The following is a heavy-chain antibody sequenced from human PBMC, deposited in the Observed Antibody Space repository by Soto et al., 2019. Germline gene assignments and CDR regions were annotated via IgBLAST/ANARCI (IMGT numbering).Heavy chain of an antibody. V-gene: IGHV3-33*01. D-gene: IGHD6-6*01. CDR3: ARAAEQLVRYYYYGMDV. J-gene: IGHJ6*02. CDR2: IWYDGSNK. Sequence: PGGSLRLSCAASGFTFSSYGMHWVRQAPGKGLEWVAAIWYDGSNKYYADSVKGRFTISRDNSKNTLYLQMNSLRAEDTAVYYCARAAEQLVRYYYYGMDVWGQGTTVTVSS. CDR1: GFTFSSYG.